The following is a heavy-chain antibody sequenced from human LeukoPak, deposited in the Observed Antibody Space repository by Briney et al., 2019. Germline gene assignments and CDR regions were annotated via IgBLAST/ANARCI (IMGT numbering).Heavy chain of an antibody. Sequence: ASVKVSCKASGYTFTSYGISWVRQAPGQGLEWMGWISAYNGNTNYAQKLQGRVTMTTDTSTSTAYMELRSLRSDDTAVYYCARGGWFGEFYYPFDYWGQGTLVTVSS. J-gene: IGHJ4*02. CDR3: ARGGWFGEFYYPFDY. V-gene: IGHV1-18*01. CDR2: ISAYNGNT. D-gene: IGHD3-10*01. CDR1: GYTFTSYG.